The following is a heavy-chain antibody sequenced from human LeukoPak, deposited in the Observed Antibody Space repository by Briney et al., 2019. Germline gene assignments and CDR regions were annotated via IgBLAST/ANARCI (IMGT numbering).Heavy chain of an antibody. CDR3: ARGGAIKNYYYYYMDV. J-gene: IGHJ6*03. D-gene: IGHD5-12*01. Sequence: ASVKVSCKASVYTFTSDGISWVRQAPGQGLEWVGWISAYNGNRNDAQKLQGRVTMTTDTSTSTAYMELRSLRSDDTAVYYCARGGAIKNYYYYYMDVWGKGTTVTVSS. CDR2: ISAYNGNR. V-gene: IGHV1-18*01. CDR1: VYTFTSDG.